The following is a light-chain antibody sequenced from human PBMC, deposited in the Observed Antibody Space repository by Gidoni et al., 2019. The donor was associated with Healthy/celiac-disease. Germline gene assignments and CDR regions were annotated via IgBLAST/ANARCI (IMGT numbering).Light chain of an antibody. V-gene: IGLV1-44*01. CDR1: SPNIGSNT. Sequence: QSVLTQPPSASGTPGQRVTISCSGSSPNIGSNTVNWYHQLPGTAPKLLIYSNNQRPSGVPDRFSGSKSGTSASLAISGLQSEDEADYYCAAWDDSLNSRVFGGGTKLTVL. J-gene: IGLJ3*02. CDR2: SNN. CDR3: AAWDDSLNSRV.